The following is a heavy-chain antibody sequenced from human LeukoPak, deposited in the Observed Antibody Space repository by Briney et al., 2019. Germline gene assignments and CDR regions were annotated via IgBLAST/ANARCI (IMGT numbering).Heavy chain of an antibody. J-gene: IGHJ4*02. CDR2: ISGSGGST. Sequence: GGSLRLSCAASGFTFSSYAMSWVRLAPGKGLEWVSAISGSGGSTYYADSVKGRFTISRDNSKNTLYLQMNSLRAEDTAVYYCAKDIRGWSPRGNDYWGQGTLVTVSS. D-gene: IGHD6-19*01. CDR3: AKDIRGWSPRGNDY. V-gene: IGHV3-23*01. CDR1: GFTFSSYA.